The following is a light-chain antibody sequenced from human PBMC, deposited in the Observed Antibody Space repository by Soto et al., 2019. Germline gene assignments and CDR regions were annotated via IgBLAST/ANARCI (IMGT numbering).Light chain of an antibody. V-gene: IGKV3-15*01. CDR3: QHYNSYSEA. J-gene: IGKJ1*01. Sequence: EIVMTQSPATLSVSPLERVTLXCMASQSISSNLAWYQQKAGQAPRLLIYGATTRATGIPARFSSSGSGTEFTLTISSLQPDDFATYYCQHYNSYSEAFGQGTKVDIK. CDR2: GAT. CDR1: QSISSN.